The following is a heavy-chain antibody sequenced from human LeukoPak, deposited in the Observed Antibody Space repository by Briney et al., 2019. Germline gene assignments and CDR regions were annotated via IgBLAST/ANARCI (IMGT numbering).Heavy chain of an antibody. J-gene: IGHJ4*02. CDR1: GFTFDDYA. V-gene: IGHV3-9*01. D-gene: IGHD1-20*01. CDR2: ISWNSGSI. Sequence: GGSLRLSCAASGFTFDDYAMHWVRQAPGKGLEWVSGISWNSGSIGYADSVKGRFTISRDNAKNSLYLQMNSLRAEDTALYYCSKSGYNWNGLAAPFDYLGQGNLVPVSS. CDR3: SKSGYNWNGLAAPFDY.